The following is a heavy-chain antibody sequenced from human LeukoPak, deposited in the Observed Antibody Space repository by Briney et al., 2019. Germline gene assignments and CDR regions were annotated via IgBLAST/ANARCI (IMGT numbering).Heavy chain of an antibody. Sequence: PSETLSLTCTVSGGSISSSSYYWGWIRQPPGKGLEWIGSIYYSGSTYYNPSLKSRVTISVDTSKNQFSLKLSSVTAADTAVYYCARDRGVAGVTDWGQGTLVTVSS. CDR1: GGSISSSSYY. J-gene: IGHJ4*02. CDR2: IYYSGST. V-gene: IGHV4-39*07. D-gene: IGHD6-19*01. CDR3: ARDRGVAGVTD.